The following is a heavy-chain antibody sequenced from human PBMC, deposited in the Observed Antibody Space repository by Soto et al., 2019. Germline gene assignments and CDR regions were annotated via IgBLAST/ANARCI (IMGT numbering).Heavy chain of an antibody. J-gene: IGHJ4*02. CDR1: GYTFTSYG. V-gene: IGHV1-18*01. CDR2: ISAYNGNK. Sequence: QVQLVQSGAEVKKPGASVKVSCKASGYTFTSYGISWVRQAPGQGLEWMGWISAYNGNKKYAQKLQGRVTMTTDTSTSIAYMELRSLRSYDTAVYYCARDLGQQLFDYWGQGTLVTVSS. D-gene: IGHD6-13*01. CDR3: ARDLGQQLFDY.